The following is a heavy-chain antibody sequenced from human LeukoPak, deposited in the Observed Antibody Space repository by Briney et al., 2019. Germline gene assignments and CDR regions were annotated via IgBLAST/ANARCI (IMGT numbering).Heavy chain of an antibody. CDR3: ARLPAYCSSISCYYDY. D-gene: IGHD2-2*01. CDR1: GFTFSDYY. V-gene: IGHV3-11*04. Sequence: GGSLRLSCAASGFTFSDYYMSWVRQAPGKGLEWVSYISGGGSPIYYADSVKGRFTISRDNAKNSLFLQMNSLRAEDTAVYYCARLPAYCSSISCYYDYWGQGTLVTVSS. CDR2: ISGGGSPI. J-gene: IGHJ4*02.